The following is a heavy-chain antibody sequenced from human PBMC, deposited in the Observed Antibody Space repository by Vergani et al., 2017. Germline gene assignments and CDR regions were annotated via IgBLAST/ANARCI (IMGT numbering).Heavy chain of an antibody. J-gene: IGHJ3*02. CDR3: ARPNYYDSSGYSGVQAFDI. Sequence: QVQLQESGPGLVKPSETLSLTCAVSGYSTSSGYYWGWIRQPPGKGLEWIGSIYHSGSAYYNPSLKSRVTISVDTSKNQYSLKLSSVTAADTAVYYCARPNYYDSSGYSGVQAFDIWGQGTMVTVSS. D-gene: IGHD3-22*01. V-gene: IGHV4-38-2*01. CDR2: IYHSGSA. CDR1: GYSTSSGYY.